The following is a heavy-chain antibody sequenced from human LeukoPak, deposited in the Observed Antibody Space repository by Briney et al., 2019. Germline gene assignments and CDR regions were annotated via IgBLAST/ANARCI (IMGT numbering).Heavy chain of an antibody. J-gene: IGHJ5*02. CDR3: ARGYCSGGSCYSASRWFDP. V-gene: IGHV1-8*01. CDR2: MNPNSGNT. CDR1: GYTFTSYD. Sequence: ASVKVSCKASGYTFTSYDINWVRQATGQGLEWMGWMNPNSGNTGYAQKFQGRVTMTRNTSMSTAYMELSSLRSEDTAVYYCARGYCSGGSCYSASRWFDPWGQGTLVTVSS. D-gene: IGHD2-15*01.